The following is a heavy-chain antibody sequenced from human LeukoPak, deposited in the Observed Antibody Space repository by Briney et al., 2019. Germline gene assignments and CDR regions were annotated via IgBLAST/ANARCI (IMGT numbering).Heavy chain of an antibody. CDR1: GFIFSSFS. D-gene: IGHD5-12*01. V-gene: IGHV3-21*01. CDR3: ARDSLGGSGYYNFDY. J-gene: IGHJ4*02. Sequence: GGSLRLSCAASGFIFSSFSMNWVRQAPGKGVEWVSAISSSSNYIYYADSVKGRFTISRDNPKNLLYLQMNSLRAEDTAVYYCARDSLGGSGYYNFDYWGQGALVTVSS. CDR2: ISSSSNYI.